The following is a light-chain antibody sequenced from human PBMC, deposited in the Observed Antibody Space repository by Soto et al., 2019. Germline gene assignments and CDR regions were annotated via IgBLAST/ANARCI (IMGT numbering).Light chain of an antibody. CDR3: SSYTISSTLV. J-gene: IGLJ3*02. V-gene: IGLV2-14*01. CDR2: EVN. Sequence: QSVLTQPASVSGSPGQSITISCTGTSSDVGRYNYVSWFQQYPGNAPKLMIYEVNNRPSGVSNRFSGSKSGNTASLTISGLLPEDEADYYCSSYTISSTLVFGGGTKLTVL. CDR1: SSDVGRYNY.